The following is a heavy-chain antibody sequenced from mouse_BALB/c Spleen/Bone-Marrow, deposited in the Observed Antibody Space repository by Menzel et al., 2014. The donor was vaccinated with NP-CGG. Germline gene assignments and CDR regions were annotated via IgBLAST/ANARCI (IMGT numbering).Heavy chain of an antibody. J-gene: IGHJ4*01. Sequence: VQLKESGGGLVKPGGSLKLSCAASGFTFSSYAMSWVRQTPEKRLEWVASISSGGSTYYPDSVKGRFTISRDNARNILYLQMSSLRSEDTAMYYCASPLYYGLHYYAMDYWGQGTSVTVSS. CDR3: ASPLYYGLHYYAMDY. D-gene: IGHD1-2*01. CDR1: GFTFSSYA. CDR2: ISSGGST. V-gene: IGHV5-6-5*01.